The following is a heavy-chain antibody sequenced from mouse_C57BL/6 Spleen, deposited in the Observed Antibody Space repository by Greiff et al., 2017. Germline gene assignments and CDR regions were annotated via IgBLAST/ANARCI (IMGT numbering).Heavy chain of an antibody. J-gene: IGHJ2*01. D-gene: IGHD2-3*01. Sequence: EVKLMESGGGLVQPGGSLSLSCAASGFTFTDYYMSWVRQPPGKALEWLGFIRNKANGYTTEYSASVKGRFTMSRDNSQSILYLQMNALRAEDSATYYCARYMVGYYLYFDYWGQGTTLTVSS. V-gene: IGHV7-3*01. CDR3: ARYMVGYYLYFDY. CDR2: IRNKANGYTT. CDR1: GFTFTDYY.